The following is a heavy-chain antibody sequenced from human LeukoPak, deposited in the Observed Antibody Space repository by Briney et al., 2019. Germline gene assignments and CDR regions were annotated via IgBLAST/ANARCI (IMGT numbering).Heavy chain of an antibody. Sequence: SETLSLTCTVSGGSISSTSYYWGWIRQPPGKGMEWLGNIYYSGSTYYNPSLKSRVTISVDTSKNQFSLQLTSVTPEDTAVYYCARDGSGTLHSDYYYYYMDVWGKGTTVTISS. J-gene: IGHJ6*03. CDR3: ARDGSGTLHSDYYYYYMDV. D-gene: IGHD3-10*01. CDR2: IYYSGST. V-gene: IGHV4-39*07. CDR1: GGSISSTSYY.